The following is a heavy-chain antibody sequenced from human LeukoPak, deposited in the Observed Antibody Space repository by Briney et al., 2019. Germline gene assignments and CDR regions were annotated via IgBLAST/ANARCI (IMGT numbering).Heavy chain of an antibody. D-gene: IGHD6-19*01. CDR3: ARERYSSGWPLNWFDP. CDR2: IIPTFGTA. Sequence: SSVKVSCKASGGTFSSYAISWVRQAPGQGLEWMGRIIPTFGTANYAQKFQGRVTITTDESTSTAYMELSSLRSGDTAVYYCARERYSSGWPLNWFDPWGQGTLVTVSS. J-gene: IGHJ5*02. V-gene: IGHV1-69*05. CDR1: GGTFSSYA.